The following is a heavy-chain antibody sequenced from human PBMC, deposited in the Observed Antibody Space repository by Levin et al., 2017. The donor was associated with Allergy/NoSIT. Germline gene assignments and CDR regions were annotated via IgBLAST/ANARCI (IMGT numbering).Heavy chain of an antibody. D-gene: IGHD3-3*01. CDR1: GYRLTNYG. CDR2: ISGYNGDT. J-gene: IGHJ6*02. Sequence: ASVKVSCKAAGYRLTNYGMSCVRQAPGQGLEWMGWISGYNGDTKYAERFQDRVTMTTDTSTTTVYMELRRLKSDDTAVYYCARERGILRFLEWPLSGMDVWGRGTTVTVSS. CDR3: ARERGILRFLEWPLSGMDV. V-gene: IGHV1-18*01.